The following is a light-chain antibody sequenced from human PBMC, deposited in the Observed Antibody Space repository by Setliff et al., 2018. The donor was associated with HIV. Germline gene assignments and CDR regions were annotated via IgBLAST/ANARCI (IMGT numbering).Light chain of an antibody. CDR3: SSYTTSITFV. Sequence: VLTQPPYVSGAPGQSVTISCTGSTSDIGHYNRVSWYQQPPGAAPKLIMYEVSHRPSGVPDRFSGSKSDSTASLTISGLQPEDEADYYCSSYTTSITFVFGTGTKVTVL. V-gene: IGLV2-18*02. CDR1: TSDIGHYNR. J-gene: IGLJ1*01. CDR2: EVS.